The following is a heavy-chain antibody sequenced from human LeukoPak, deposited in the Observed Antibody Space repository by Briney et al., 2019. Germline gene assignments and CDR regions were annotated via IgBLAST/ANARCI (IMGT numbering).Heavy chain of an antibody. J-gene: IGHJ4*02. CDR3: AGSRTILRGAQTSYYDF. CDR2: MYPVDSGT. V-gene: IGHV5-51*01. Sequence: GESLKISCKGSGYSFTSYWFGWVRQLPGKGLGRVGIMYPVDSGTSYSQPFQGQVTISAGKSVSNAYLQWSSLKASDTARYCCAGSRTILRGAQTSYYDFWGQGTLVAVSS. D-gene: IGHD3-10*01. CDR1: GYSFTSYW.